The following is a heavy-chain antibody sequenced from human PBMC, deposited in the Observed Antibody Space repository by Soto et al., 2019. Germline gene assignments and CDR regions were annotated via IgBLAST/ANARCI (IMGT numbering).Heavy chain of an antibody. CDR3: AKEEDSSGYYRY. V-gene: IGHV3-30*18. Sequence: QVQLVESGGGVVQPGRSLRLSCAASGFTFSSYGMHWVRQAPGKGLEWVAVISYDGSNKYYADSVKGRFTISRDNSKNTLYLQMNSLRAEDTAVYYCAKEEDSSGYYRYWGQGTLVTVSS. D-gene: IGHD3-22*01. CDR2: ISYDGSNK. CDR1: GFTFSSYG. J-gene: IGHJ4*02.